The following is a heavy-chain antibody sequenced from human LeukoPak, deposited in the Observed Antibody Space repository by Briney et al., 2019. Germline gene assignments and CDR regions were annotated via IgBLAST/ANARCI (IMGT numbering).Heavy chain of an antibody. CDR2: VSNSGNTI. J-gene: IGHJ6*02. CDR3: ARGHFGLDV. CDR1: GFTFSDWF. V-gene: IGHV3-11*01. Sequence: GGSLRLSCAASGFTFSDWFVSWIRQAPGTGLEWVSYVSNSGNTIYYADSVKGRFTISRDNAKKTVNLQMNSLRAEDTAIYYCARGHFGLDVWGQGTTVTVSS.